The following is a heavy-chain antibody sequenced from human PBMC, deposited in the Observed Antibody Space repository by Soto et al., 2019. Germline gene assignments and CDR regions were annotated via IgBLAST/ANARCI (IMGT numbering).Heavy chain of an antibody. J-gene: IGHJ4*02. V-gene: IGHV3-53*01. CDR3: ARGHPNGASYFAS. CDR1: GFTVSNNH. Sequence: GGSLRLSCSASGFTVSNNHMHWVRQSPGKGLEWVAVFFGDGTTYYADSVKGRFTISKDNAKNTLHLQLNSLRAEDTAIYYCARGHPNGASYFASWGQGTLVTVSS. CDR2: FFGDGTT.